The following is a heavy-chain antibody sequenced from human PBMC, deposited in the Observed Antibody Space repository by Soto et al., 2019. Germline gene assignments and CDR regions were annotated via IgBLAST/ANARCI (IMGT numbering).Heavy chain of an antibody. CDR2: IYRGGTI. J-gene: IGHJ2*01. Sequence: EVRLVESGGGLIQPGGSLTVSCAASGFSVSDNYMSWVRQPPGKGLEWVSVIYRGGTIFYADSVKGRFIISRDSSKNTMYLQMSTLRGEDTATYYCAGVSCSGGGCYPDWYFDLWGRGTLVTVSS. V-gene: IGHV3-53*01. D-gene: IGHD2-15*01. CDR3: AGVSCSGGGCYPDWYFDL. CDR1: GFSVSDNY.